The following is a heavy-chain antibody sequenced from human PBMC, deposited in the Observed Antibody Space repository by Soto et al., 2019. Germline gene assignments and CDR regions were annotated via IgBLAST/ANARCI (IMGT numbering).Heavy chain of an antibody. CDR1: GGSISGTTYS. D-gene: IGHD6-13*01. J-gene: IGHJ4*02. CDR2: IYDSGNT. CDR3: ARGQGAAAGHSNFDY. V-gene: IGHV4-30-2*01. Sequence: QLQLQESGSGLVKPSQTLSLTCAVSGGSISGTTYSWSWIRKPPGKGLEWIGYIYDSGNTYYNPSLKSQFSISVDRSKNQFSLKWSSVTAADTAVYYWARGQGAAAGHSNFDYWGQGALVTVSS.